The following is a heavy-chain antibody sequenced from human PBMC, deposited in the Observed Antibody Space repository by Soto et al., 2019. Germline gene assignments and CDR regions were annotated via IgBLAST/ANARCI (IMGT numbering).Heavy chain of an antibody. Sequence: EVQLLESGGGSVQPGGSLRLSCAASGFTFSSYAMSWVRQAPGKGLEWVSAISGSGGSTYYADSVKGRFTISRDNFKNTLQLQVNSLRAEHTAVYYRAGRGGLSMNTAMVNWGQGIQVTVPS. CDR3: AGRGGLSMNTAMVN. CDR1: GFTFSSYA. V-gene: IGHV3-23*01. D-gene: IGHD5-18*01. J-gene: IGHJ4*02. CDR2: ISGSGGST.